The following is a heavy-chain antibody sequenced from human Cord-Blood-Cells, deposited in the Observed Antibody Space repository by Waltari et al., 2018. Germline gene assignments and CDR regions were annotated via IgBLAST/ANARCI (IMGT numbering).Heavy chain of an antibody. CDR3: ARDQGGEYSSSHFDY. J-gene: IGHJ4*02. V-gene: IGHV1-2*04. D-gene: IGHD6-13*01. CDR2: INPNSGGT. Sequence: QVQLVQSGAEVKKPGASVKVSCKASGYTFTGYYMHWVRQAPGQGLEWMGWINPNSGGTNYAQKFQGWVTMTRDTSISTAYMELSRLRSDDTAVYYCARDQGGEYSSSHFDYWGQGTLVTVSS. CDR1: GYTFTGYY.